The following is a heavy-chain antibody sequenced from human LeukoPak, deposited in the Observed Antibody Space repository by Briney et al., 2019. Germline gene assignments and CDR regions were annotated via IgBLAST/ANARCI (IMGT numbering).Heavy chain of an antibody. J-gene: IGHJ3*02. CDR2: IYHSGST. V-gene: IGHV4-38-2*01. CDR3: ARKGRADIVVVVAATDLAFDI. D-gene: IGHD2-15*01. CDR1: GYSMSSGYY. Sequence: SETLSLTCAVSGYSMSSGYYWGWIRQPPGKGLEWIGSIYHSGSTYYNPSLKRRDTISVDTSKNQFSLKLSSVTAADTAVYYCARKGRADIVVVVAATDLAFDIWGQGTMVTVSS.